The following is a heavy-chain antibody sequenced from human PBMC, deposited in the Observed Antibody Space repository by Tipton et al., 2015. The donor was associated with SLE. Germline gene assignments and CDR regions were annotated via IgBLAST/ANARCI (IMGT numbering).Heavy chain of an antibody. CDR1: GDSITYYY. CDR2: VYYGGST. CDR3: ATDRQIVVVPAAMDYNWFDP. V-gene: IGHV4-59*01. D-gene: IGHD2-2*01. J-gene: IGHJ5*02. Sequence: TLSLTCTVSGDSITYYYWSWIRQPPGKGLEWIGYVYYGGSTNYNPSLKSRVTISLDTSKNQFSLQLSSVTAADTAVYYCATDRQIVVVPAAMDYNWFDPWGHGTLVTISS.